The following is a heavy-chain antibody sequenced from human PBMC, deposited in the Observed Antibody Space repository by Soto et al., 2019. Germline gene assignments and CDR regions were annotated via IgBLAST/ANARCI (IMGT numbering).Heavy chain of an antibody. Sequence: QVQLQESGPGLVKPSQPLSLTCTVSCGSISSGGYYWSWILQHPGKGLEWIGDIYYSGSTYYNPSLKSRCTISLDTYKNQFSPKLSSVTAADTAVYYCARSGPELDYWCQGTLVNVSS. V-gene: IGHV4-31*03. CDR2: IYYSGST. CDR1: CGSISSGGYY. J-gene: IGHJ4*02. D-gene: IGHD3-10*01. CDR3: ARSGPELDY.